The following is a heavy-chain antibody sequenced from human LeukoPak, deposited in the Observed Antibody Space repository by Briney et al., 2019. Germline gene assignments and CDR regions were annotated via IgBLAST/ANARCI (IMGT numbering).Heavy chain of an antibody. D-gene: IGHD2-2*01. CDR3: ARDGDGGIVVVPAAPHDAFDI. CDR2: ISGSGGST. Sequence: GGSLRLSCAASGFTFSSYAMSWVRQAPGKGLEWVSAISGSGGSTYYADSVKGRFTISRDNAKNTLYLQMNSLRAEDTAVYYCARDGDGGIVVVPAAPHDAFDIWGQGTMVTVSS. V-gene: IGHV3-23*01. J-gene: IGHJ3*02. CDR1: GFTFSSYA.